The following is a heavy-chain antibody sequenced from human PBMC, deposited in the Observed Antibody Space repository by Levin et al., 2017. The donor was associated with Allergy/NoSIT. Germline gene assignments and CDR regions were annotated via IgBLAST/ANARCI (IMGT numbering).Heavy chain of an antibody. CDR3: AKFRTGALNYYDSSGYYGAYYYGMDV. CDR2: ISGSGGST. Sequence: GGSLRLSCAASGFTFSSYAMSWVRQAPGKGLEWVSAISGSGGSTYYADSVKGRFTISRDNSKNTLYLQMNSLRAEDTAVYYCAKFRTGALNYYDSSGYYGAYYYGMDVWGQGTTVTVSS. J-gene: IGHJ6*02. D-gene: IGHD3-22*01. CDR1: GFTFSSYA. V-gene: IGHV3-23*01.